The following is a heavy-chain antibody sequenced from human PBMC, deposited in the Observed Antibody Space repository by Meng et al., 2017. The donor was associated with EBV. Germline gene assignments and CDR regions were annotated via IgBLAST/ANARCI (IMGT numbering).Heavy chain of an antibody. Sequence: EVEREESGGGLVKHGESLRLSCAASGFTLRSYSINWVRLAPGKGLEWVSSISSNSIDIYYADLVKGRFTISRDNAKNSLFLQMNSLRAEDTAVYYCARDRTSNRFDYWGQGTLVTVSS. CDR1: GFTLRSYS. J-gene: IGHJ4*02. V-gene: IGHV3-21*01. D-gene: IGHD2-8*01. CDR2: ISSNSIDI. CDR3: ARDRTSNRFDY.